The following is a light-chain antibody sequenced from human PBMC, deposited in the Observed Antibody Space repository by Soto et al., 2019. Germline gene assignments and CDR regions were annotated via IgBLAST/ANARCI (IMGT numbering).Light chain of an antibody. V-gene: IGKV3-20*01. CDR1: QSVSSN. CDR2: GAS. Sequence: TQSPATLSVSPGERATLSCRASQSVSSNLAWYQQKPGQAPRLLIYGASSRATGIPDRFSGSGSGTDFTLTISRLEPEDSAVYSCQQYGSSPPWTFGQGTKVDIK. J-gene: IGKJ1*01. CDR3: QQYGSSPPWT.